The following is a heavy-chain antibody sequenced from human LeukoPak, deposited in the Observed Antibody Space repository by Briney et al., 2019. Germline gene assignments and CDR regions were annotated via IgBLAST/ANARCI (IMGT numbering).Heavy chain of an antibody. V-gene: IGHV3-49*04. CDR1: GFTFGGYA. Sequence: PGGSLRLSCTASGFTFGGYAMSWVRQAPGKGLEWVGFIRSKAYGGTTEYAASVKGRFTISRDDSKSIAYLQMNSLKTEDTAVYYCTRDTLLDYGGYWYFDLWGRGTLVTVSS. D-gene: IGHD4-23*01. CDR2: IRSKAYGGTT. CDR3: TRDTLLDYGGYWYFDL. J-gene: IGHJ2*01.